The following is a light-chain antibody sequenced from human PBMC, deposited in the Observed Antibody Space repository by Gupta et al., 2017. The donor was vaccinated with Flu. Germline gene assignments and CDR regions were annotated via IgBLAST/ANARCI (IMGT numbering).Light chain of an antibody. V-gene: IGLV2-11*01. CDR2: DVN. CDR3: CSSPGTYAVV. Sequence: TSSDVGAYNHVSWYQRHPGEAPQLIIGDVNRRPSGVPDRFSGSKSGYTASLTISGRQAEDEADYYCCSSPGTYAVVFGGGTKVTVL. CDR1: SSDVGAYNH. J-gene: IGLJ2*01.